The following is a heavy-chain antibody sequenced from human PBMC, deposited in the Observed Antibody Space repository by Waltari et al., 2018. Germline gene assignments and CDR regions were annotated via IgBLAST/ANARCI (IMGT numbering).Heavy chain of an antibody. D-gene: IGHD6-13*01. V-gene: IGHV4-39*07. J-gene: IGHJ4*02. CDR2: IYYSGST. CDR1: ACSISSSSYH. CDR3: AGIAAAGTFDY. Sequence: QLQLQESGPGLVKPSETLSLTCTVPACSISSSSYHWGWIGQPLGTGQEWIGSIYYSGSTYYNPSLKSRVTISVDTSKNQFALKLSSVTAADTAVYYCAGIAAAGTFDYWGQGTLVTVSS.